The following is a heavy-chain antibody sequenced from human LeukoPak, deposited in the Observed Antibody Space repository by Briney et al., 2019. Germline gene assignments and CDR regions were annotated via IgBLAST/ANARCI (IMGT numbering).Heavy chain of an antibody. J-gene: IGHJ4*02. CDR3: ARDHYHKIHSVMVTAPDY. D-gene: IGHD2-21*02. V-gene: IGHV1-46*01. CDR1: GYTFTSYY. CDR2: INPTGGST. Sequence: ASVKVSFKASGYTFTSYYMHWVRPAPGEGLEWMGIINPTGGSTSYAQKFQGRVTMTRDTSTSTVYMELSSLRSEDTAVYYCARDHYHKIHSVMVTAPDYWGQGTLVIVSS.